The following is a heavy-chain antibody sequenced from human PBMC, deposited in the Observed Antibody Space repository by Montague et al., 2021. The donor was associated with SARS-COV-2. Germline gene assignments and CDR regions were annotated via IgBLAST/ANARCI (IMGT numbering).Heavy chain of an antibody. Sequence: CAISGDSVSTHSGTWNWVRLSPSRGLEWLGRTYYRSEWYSDYSVSVKSRISINPDTSKNQFSLQLNSVTPEDTAVYYCARAERGSCGDGKCYQYFFNYWGQGTLVTVSS. D-gene: IGHD2-15*01. CDR1: GDSVSTHSGT. CDR3: ARAERGSCGDGKCYQYFFNY. CDR2: TYYRSEWYS. V-gene: IGHV6-1*01. J-gene: IGHJ4*02.